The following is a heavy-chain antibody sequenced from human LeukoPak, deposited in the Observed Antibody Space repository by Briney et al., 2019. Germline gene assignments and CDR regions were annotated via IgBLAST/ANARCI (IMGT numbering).Heavy chain of an antibody. CDR3: ARERHIVVVTAIRSYFDY. CDR1: GFTFSSYG. V-gene: IGHV3-30*02. Sequence: PGWSLRLSCAASGFTFSSYGMHWVRQAPGKGLEGVAFIRYDGSNKYYADSVKGRFTISRDNSKNTLYLQINSLRAEDTAVYYCARERHIVVVTAIRSYFDYWGQGTLVTVSS. J-gene: IGHJ4*02. D-gene: IGHD2-21*02. CDR2: IRYDGSNK.